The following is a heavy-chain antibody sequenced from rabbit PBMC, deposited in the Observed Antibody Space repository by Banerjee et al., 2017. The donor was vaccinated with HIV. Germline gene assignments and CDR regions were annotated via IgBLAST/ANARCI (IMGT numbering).Heavy chain of an antibody. J-gene: IGHJ4*01. CDR3: ARDYAGYIGYGYHFNL. D-gene: IGHD7-1*01. CDR1: GFSFSNKYV. CDR2: INTNSGNA. V-gene: IGHV1S45*01. Sequence: QEQLEESGGDVVKPGASLTLTCKASGFSFSNKYVMCWVRQAPGKGLEWIACINTNSGNAVYASWAKGRFTISKTSSTTVTLQMTSLTAADTATYFCARDYAGYIGYGYHFNLWGQGTLVTVS.